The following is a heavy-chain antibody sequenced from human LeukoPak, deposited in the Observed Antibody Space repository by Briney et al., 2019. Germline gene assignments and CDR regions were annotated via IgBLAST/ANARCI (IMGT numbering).Heavy chain of an antibody. Sequence: KPSETLSLTCTVSGGSISSSSYYWGWIRQPPGKGLEWIGSLYYSGSTYYNPSLKSRVTISVDTSKNQFSLKLSSVTAADTAVYYCARTLVVPAAIPYYYYYYMDVWGKGTTVTVSS. CDR1: GGSISSSSYY. CDR2: LYYSGST. J-gene: IGHJ6*03. D-gene: IGHD2-2*01. V-gene: IGHV4-39*01. CDR3: ARTLVVPAAIPYYYYYYMDV.